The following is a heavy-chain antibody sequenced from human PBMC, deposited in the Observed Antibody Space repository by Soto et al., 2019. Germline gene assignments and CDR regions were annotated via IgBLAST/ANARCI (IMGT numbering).Heavy chain of an antibody. J-gene: IGHJ4*02. D-gene: IGHD3-3*01. CDR2: IWYDGSNK. Sequence: QVQLVESGGGVVQPGRSLRLSCAASGFTFSSYGMHWVRQAPGKGLEWVAVIWYDGSNKYYADSVKGRFTISRDNSKNTVYLQMNSLRAEDTAVYYCARGLTIFGVATRNGGIDYWGQGTLVTVSS. CDR3: ARGLTIFGVATRNGGIDY. CDR1: GFTFSSYG. V-gene: IGHV3-33*01.